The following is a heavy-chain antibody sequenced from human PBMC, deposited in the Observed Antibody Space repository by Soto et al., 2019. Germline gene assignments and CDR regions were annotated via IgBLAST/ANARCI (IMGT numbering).Heavy chain of an antibody. J-gene: IGHJ4*02. D-gene: IGHD2-15*01. CDR3: ARVGSGCRGGSCYSGFDY. V-gene: IGHV1-69*13. CDR1: GGTFSSYA. Sequence: SVKVSCKASGGTFSSYAISWVRQAPGQGLEWMGGIIPIFGTANYAQKFQGRVTITADESTSTAYMELSSLRSEDTAVYYCARVGSGCRGGSCYSGFDYWGQGTLVTVS. CDR2: IIPIFGTA.